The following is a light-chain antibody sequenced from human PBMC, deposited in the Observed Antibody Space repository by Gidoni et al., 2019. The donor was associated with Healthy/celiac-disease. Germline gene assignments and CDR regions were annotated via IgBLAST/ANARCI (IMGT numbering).Light chain of an antibody. V-gene: IGKV3-11*01. CDR1: QSVSSY. J-gene: IGKJ2*04. CDR2: DAS. CDR3: QQRSTWMCS. Sequence: EIVLTQSPATRSLSPGERATLPCRASQSVSSYLAWYQQKPGQAPRLLISDASHRATGLPARFSGSSSGTYFPLTICSLAPEDFAVYYCQQRSTWMCSFGPGTKLEIK.